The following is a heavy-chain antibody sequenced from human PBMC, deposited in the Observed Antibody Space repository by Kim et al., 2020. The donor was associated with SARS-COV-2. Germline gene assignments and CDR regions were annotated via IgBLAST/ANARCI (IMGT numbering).Heavy chain of an antibody. CDR1: GGSISPYY. CDR3: ARAGSSSSSGSFDY. D-gene: IGHD6-6*01. V-gene: IGHV4-59*13. J-gene: IGHJ4*02. CDR2: VYHSGNN. Sequence: SETLSLTCTVSGGSISPYYWIWIRQPPGKELEWIGYVYHSGNNNYNPALNMRVTSTLATSKNQFSLQMKSGLGADTTAYYCARAGSSSSSGSFDYWGQG.